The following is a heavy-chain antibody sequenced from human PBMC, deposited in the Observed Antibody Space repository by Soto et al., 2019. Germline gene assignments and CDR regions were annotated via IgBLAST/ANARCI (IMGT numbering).Heavy chain of an antibody. D-gene: IGHD1-20*01. Sequence: QVQLVESGGGVVQPGRSLRLSCAASGFTFSSYGMHWVRQAPGKGLEWVAVISYDGSNKYYADSVKGRFTISRDNSKNTLYLQMNSLRAEDTAVYYCAKDGYNWNDSGGDYFDYWGQGTLVTVSS. CDR3: AKDGYNWNDSGGDYFDY. J-gene: IGHJ4*02. V-gene: IGHV3-30*18. CDR1: GFTFSSYG. CDR2: ISYDGSNK.